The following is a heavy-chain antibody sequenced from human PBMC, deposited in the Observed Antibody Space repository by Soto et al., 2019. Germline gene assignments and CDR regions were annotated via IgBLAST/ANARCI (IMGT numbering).Heavy chain of an antibody. CDR1: GFTFSTYG. CDR3: ERRGGSGSSFVGYYYYTLDV. CDR2: IWYDGSNK. V-gene: IGHV3-33*01. D-gene: IGHD1-26*01. J-gene: IGHJ6*01. Sequence: QVQLVESGGGVVQPGRSLRLSCTASGFTFSTYGMHWVRQAPGKGLEWVTVIWYDGSNKYYTDSVKGRFTISRDHSKNTLSLLRSSLSADDTAVYYCERRGGSGSSFVGYYYYTLDVWGQGTTVTVSS.